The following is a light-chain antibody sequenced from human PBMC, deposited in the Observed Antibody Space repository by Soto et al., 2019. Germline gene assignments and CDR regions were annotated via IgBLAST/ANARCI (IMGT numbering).Light chain of an antibody. CDR1: QSVSTN. V-gene: IGKV3-15*01. Sequence: EIVMTQSPVTLSVSPGXRAALSCRASQSVSTNLAWYQQKPGQPPRLLIYAASTRATGVPARFSGSGSGTEFTLTISSLQSEDFAVYFCQQYNKWPPYTFGQGT. CDR3: QQYNKWPPYT. J-gene: IGKJ2*01. CDR2: AAS.